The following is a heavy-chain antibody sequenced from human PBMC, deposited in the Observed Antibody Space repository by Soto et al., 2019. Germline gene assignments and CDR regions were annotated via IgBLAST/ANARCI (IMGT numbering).Heavy chain of an antibody. D-gene: IGHD2-8*01. CDR1: GFTFSSYG. Sequence: PGGSLRLSRAASGFTFSSYGMPWVRQEPSKGLEWLAVISYDGSNKYYADSVKGRFTISTDNPKNTLYLQMNSLRAEDTAVYYCARLMGTSFDLWGQGTLVTLSS. CDR2: ISYDGSNK. J-gene: IGHJ4*02. CDR3: ARLMGTSFDL. V-gene: IGHV3-30*03.